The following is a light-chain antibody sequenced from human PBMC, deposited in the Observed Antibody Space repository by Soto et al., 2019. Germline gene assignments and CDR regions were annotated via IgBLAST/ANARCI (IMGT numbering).Light chain of an antibody. CDR1: QSVLYSSNNKNY. Sequence: DIVMTQSPDSLAVSLGERATINCKSSQSVLYSSNNKNYLAWYQQEPGQPPKLLIYWASTRESGVPDRFSGSGCGTDFNLTISSLQAEDVAVYYCQQYYSNPLLTCGGGTKVEIK. V-gene: IGKV4-1*01. CDR2: WAS. CDR3: QQYYSNPLLT. J-gene: IGKJ4*02.